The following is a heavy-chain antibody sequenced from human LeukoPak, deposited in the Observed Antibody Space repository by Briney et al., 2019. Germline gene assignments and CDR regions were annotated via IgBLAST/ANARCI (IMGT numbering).Heavy chain of an antibody. CDR1: GLAFGGYT. D-gene: IGHD5-18*01. Sequence: PGRCLRLSCAASGLAFGGYTMAWVRQAPGKGLEWVSSISDNSAYIYHADSLQGRFTPSRDNAKNSLFLQMSSLRADDTAVYYCVRDPAPHSAHLPHFDYWGQGSLVTVSS. J-gene: IGHJ4*02. CDR2: ISDNSAYI. V-gene: IGHV3-21*01. CDR3: VRDPAPHSAHLPHFDY.